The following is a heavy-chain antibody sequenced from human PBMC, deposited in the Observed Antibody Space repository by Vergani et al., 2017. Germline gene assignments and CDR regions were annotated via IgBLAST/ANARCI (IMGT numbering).Heavy chain of an antibody. Sequence: QVQLVESGGGEVQPGRSLRLSCSAAGFPFSDYGVHWVRQAPGKGLEWVSVISYDGNKKNYADSVKGRFTISRDNSKNTLYLEMNALRAEDTAVYYCATATGGSYGRFDYWGQGTLVTVSS. CDR3: ATATGGSYGRFDY. V-gene: IGHV3-30*03. J-gene: IGHJ4*02. CDR1: GFPFSDYG. D-gene: IGHD1-26*01. CDR2: ISYDGNKK.